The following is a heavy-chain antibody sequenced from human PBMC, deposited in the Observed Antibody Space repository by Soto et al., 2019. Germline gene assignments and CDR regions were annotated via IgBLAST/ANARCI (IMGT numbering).Heavy chain of an antibody. Sequence: QVQLQESGPVLVTPSETLSLTCRVSGGSISSDYWSWIRQPPGKGLEWIGYIYYTGSTNYNPSLKRRVTISVVPSKNQFALNLRSVTAADTAVYYCARALRGVVVVAVREMDVWGQGTTVTVSS. CDR2: IYYTGST. CDR3: ARALRGVVVVAVREMDV. V-gene: IGHV4-59*01. D-gene: IGHD2-15*01. J-gene: IGHJ6*02. CDR1: GGSISSDY.